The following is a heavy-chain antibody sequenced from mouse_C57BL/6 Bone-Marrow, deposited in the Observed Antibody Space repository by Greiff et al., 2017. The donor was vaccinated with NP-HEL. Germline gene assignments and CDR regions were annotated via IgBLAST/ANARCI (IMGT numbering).Heavy chain of an antibody. D-gene: IGHD1-1*01. V-gene: IGHV1-69*01. J-gene: IGHJ2*01. CDR1: GYTFTSYW. CDR2: IDPSDSYT. CDR3: AREGVITTIFDY. Sequence: QVQLQQPGAELVIPGASVKLSCKASGYTFTSYWMHWVKQRPGQGLEWIGEIDPSDSYTNYNQKFKGKSTLTVDKSSSTAYMQLSSLTSEDSAVYYCAREGVITTIFDYWGQGTTLTVSS.